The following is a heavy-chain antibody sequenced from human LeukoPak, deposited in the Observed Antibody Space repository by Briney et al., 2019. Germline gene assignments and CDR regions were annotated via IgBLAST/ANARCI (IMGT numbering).Heavy chain of an antibody. D-gene: IGHD3-22*01. V-gene: IGHV4-61*02. CDR1: GDSISSGDYY. J-gene: IGHJ3*02. CDR3: VRGPYKYDSSGAFDI. Sequence: SETLSLTCSVSGDSISSGDYYWSWIRQPAGKGLEWIGRIYTSGSTNYNPSLKSRVTISVDTSKNQFSLKLSSVTAADTAVYHCVRGPYKYDSSGAFDIWGQGTLVTVSS. CDR2: IYTSGST.